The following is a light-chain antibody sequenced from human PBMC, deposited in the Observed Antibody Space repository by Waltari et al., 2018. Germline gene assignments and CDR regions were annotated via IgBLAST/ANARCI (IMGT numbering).Light chain of an antibody. Sequence: DIPMHQFPSTLSASVGVRVTITCRASQSISNWLAWYQQKPGKAPKLLIYKASNLESGVPSRFSGSGSGTEFTLTISSLQPDDFATYYCQQYDNYWTFGQGTKVEI. CDR2: KAS. CDR1: QSISNW. V-gene: IGKV1-5*03. CDR3: QQYDNYWT. J-gene: IGKJ1*01.